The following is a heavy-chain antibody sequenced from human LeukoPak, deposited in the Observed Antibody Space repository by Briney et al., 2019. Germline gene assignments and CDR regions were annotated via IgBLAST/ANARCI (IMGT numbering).Heavy chain of an antibody. D-gene: IGHD3-9*01. CDR1: GFIFSNYG. V-gene: IGHV3-33*01. CDR2: IWYDGSNR. J-gene: IGHJ4*02. CDR3: VRAGALVIREYYFDY. Sequence: GRSLRLSCAASGFIFSNYGMHWVRQAPGKGLEWVAVIWYDGSNRYYADSVKDRFTISRDNSENTLYLQMNSLRAEDTAVYYCVRAGALVIREYYFDYWGQGTLVTVSS.